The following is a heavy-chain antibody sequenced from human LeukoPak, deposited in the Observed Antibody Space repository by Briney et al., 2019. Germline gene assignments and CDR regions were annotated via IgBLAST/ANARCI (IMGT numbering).Heavy chain of an antibody. CDR3: ARQTGSGLFILP. CDR2: IYYTGNT. D-gene: IGHD3/OR15-3a*01. J-gene: IGHJ4*02. V-gene: IGHV4-39*01. Sequence: SETLSLTCTVSGGSISSSSYYWGWIRQPPGMGPEWIGSIYYTGNTYYNASLKSQVSISIDTSKNQFSLKLTSVTAADTAVYYCARQTGSGLFILPGGQGTLVTVSS. CDR1: GGSISSSSYY.